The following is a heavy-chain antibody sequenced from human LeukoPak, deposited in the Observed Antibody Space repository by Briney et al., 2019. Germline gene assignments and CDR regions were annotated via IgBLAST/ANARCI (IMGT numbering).Heavy chain of an antibody. J-gene: IGHJ4*02. CDR1: GFTFSSYS. CDR3: ARLGYSYGYQGFLFGY. D-gene: IGHD5-18*01. CDR2: ISSSSSYI. Sequence: GGSLRLSCAASGFTFSSYSMNWVRQAPGKGLEWVSSISSSSSYIYYADSVKGRFTISRDNAKNSLYLQMNSLRAEDTAVYYCARLGYSYGYQGFLFGYWGQGTLVTVSS. V-gene: IGHV3-21*01.